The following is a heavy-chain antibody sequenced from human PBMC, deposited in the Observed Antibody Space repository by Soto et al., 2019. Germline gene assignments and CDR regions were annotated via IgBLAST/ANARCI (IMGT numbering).Heavy chain of an antibody. Sequence: QITLKESGPTLVKPTQTLTLTCNFSGFSLSTGGVGVGWIRQPPGKALEWLALIYWDDDKRYSPSLKSRLTITKDTSKNQVVLTMTNMDPVDTATYYCAHRRMIVAQEAGEYFQYWGQGTLVTVSS. D-gene: IGHD3-22*01. CDR3: AHRRMIVAQEAGEYFQY. CDR1: GFSLSTGGVG. J-gene: IGHJ1*01. CDR2: IYWDDDK. V-gene: IGHV2-5*02.